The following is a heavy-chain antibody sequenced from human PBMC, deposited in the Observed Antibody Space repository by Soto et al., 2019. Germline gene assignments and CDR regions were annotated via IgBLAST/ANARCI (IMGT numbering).Heavy chain of an antibody. J-gene: IGHJ3*02. CDR1: GGSISSGGYY. CDR2: IDYSGRT. V-gene: IGHV4-31*03. D-gene: IGHD6-13*01. CDR3: ARMSAAAVHAFDI. Sequence: QVQLQESGPGLVKPSQTLSLTCTVSGGSISSGGYYWSWIRQHPGKGLEGIGYIDYSGRTYYNPPLKSRVTISVDTSKNQFSLKLSSVTAAATAVYYCARMSAAAVHAFDIWGQGTMVTVSS.